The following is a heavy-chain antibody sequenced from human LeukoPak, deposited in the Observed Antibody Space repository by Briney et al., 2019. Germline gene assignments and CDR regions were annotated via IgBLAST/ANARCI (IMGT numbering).Heavy chain of an antibody. CDR2: IYYSGST. CDR3: AREETIPVVPAAMGYYYYGMDV. V-gene: IGHV4-39*02. Sequence: PSETLSLTCTVSGGSISSSSYYWGWIRQPPGKGLEWIGSIYYSGSTYYNPSLKSRVTISVDTSKNQFSLKLSSVTAADTAVYYCAREETIPVVPAAMGYYYYGMDVWGQGTTVTVSS. J-gene: IGHJ6*02. D-gene: IGHD2-2*01. CDR1: GGSISSSSYY.